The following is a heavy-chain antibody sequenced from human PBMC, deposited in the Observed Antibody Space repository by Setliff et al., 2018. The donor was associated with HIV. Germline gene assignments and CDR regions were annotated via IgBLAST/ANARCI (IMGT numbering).Heavy chain of an antibody. J-gene: IGHJ6*02. D-gene: IGHD3-22*01. Sequence: ASVKVSCKASGYTFTSYDISWVRQAPGQGLEWMGWISAYNGNTNYAQKLQGRVTMTTDTSTSTAYMELRSLRSDDTAVYYCSREIGDYYDSSGYYPPTDYYYGMDVWGQGTTVTVSS. V-gene: IGHV1-18*01. CDR1: GYTFTSYD. CDR3: SREIGDYYDSSGYYPPTDYYYGMDV. CDR2: ISAYNGNT.